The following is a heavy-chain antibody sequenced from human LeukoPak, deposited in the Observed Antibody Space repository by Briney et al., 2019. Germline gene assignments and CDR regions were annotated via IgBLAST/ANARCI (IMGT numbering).Heavy chain of an antibody. Sequence: PSETLSLTCTVSGGSISSSSYYWGWIRQPPGKGLEWIGSIYYSGSTYYNPSLKSRVTISVDTSKNQFSLKLSSVTAADTAVYYCARGEIYFDYWGQGTLVTVSS. J-gene: IGHJ4*02. CDR1: GGSISSSSYY. V-gene: IGHV4-39*07. CDR2: IYYSGST. CDR3: ARGEIYFDY.